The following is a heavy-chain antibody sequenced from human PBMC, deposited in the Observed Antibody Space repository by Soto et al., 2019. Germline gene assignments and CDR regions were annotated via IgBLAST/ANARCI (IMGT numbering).Heavy chain of an antibody. J-gene: IGHJ4*02. CDR3: ANLYMVRGVRTFDY. Sequence: QVQLQESGPGLVKPSQTLSLTCTVSGGSISSGGYYWSWIRQHPGKGLEWIGYIYYTGSTYYNPSLQSRVTISVDTSKNQFSLKLSSVTAADTAVYYCANLYMVRGVRTFDYWGQGTLVTVSS. D-gene: IGHD3-10*01. CDR1: GGSISSGGYY. V-gene: IGHV4-31*03. CDR2: IYYTGST.